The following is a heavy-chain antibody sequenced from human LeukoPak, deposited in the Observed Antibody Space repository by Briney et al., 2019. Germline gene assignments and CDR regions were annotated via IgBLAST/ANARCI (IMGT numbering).Heavy chain of an antibody. CDR1: GGSISSYY. V-gene: IGHV4-59*12. Sequence: SETLSLTCTVSGGSISSYYWSWIRQPPGKGLEWIGYIYYSGSTNYNPSLKSRVTMSVDTSKNQFSLKLSSVTAADTAVYYCARDLYYDFWSGHFDYWGQGTLVTVSS. CDR3: ARDLYYDFWSGHFDY. CDR2: IYYSGST. J-gene: IGHJ4*02. D-gene: IGHD3-3*01.